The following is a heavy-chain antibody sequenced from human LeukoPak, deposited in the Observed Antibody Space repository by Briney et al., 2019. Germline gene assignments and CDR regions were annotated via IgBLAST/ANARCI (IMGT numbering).Heavy chain of an antibody. Sequence: GGSLRLSCAASGFTFSSYAMSWVRHAPGKRLEWFSDISGSGGSTYYADSVKGRFTISRDNSKNTLYLQMNSLRAEDTAVYYCAKHDSSGYDAFDIWGQGTMVTISS. J-gene: IGHJ3*02. CDR1: GFTFSSYA. D-gene: IGHD3-22*01. CDR3: AKHDSSGYDAFDI. CDR2: ISGSGGST. V-gene: IGHV3-23*01.